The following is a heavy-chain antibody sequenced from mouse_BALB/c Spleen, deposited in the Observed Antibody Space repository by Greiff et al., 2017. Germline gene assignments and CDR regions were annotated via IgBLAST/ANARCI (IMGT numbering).Heavy chain of an antibody. CDR1: GYTFTDYA. CDR3: ARGDGNYDY. D-gene: IGHD2-1*01. V-gene: IGHV1S137*01. J-gene: IGHJ2*01. CDR2: ISTYYGDA. Sequence: QVQLQQSGAELVRPGVSVKISCKGSGYTFTDYAMHWVKQSHAKSLEWIGVISTYYGDASSNQKFKGKATMTVDKSSSTAYMELARLTSEDSAIYYCARGDGNYDYWGQGTTLTVSS.